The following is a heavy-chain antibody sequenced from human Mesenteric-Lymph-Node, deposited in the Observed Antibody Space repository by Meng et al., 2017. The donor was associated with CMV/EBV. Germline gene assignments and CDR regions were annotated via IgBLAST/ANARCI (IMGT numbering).Heavy chain of an antibody. CDR1: GFTFNIYA. V-gene: IGHV3-23*01. D-gene: IGHD1-26*01. J-gene: IGHJ5*02. CDR2: ISRTGGNT. CDR3: AKGTSSGSSNWFDP. Sequence: GESLKISCAASGFTFNIYAMSWVRQAPGKGLEWVAGISRTGGNTYYADSVQGRFTVSRDNSKNTLYLQLDSLRAEDTAVYYCAKGTSSGSSNWFDPWGQGTLVTVSS.